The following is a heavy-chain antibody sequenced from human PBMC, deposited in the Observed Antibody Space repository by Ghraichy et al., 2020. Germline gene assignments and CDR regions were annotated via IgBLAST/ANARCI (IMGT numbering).Heavy chain of an antibody. Sequence: SLNISCTVSGGSISSGSYYWSWIRQPAGKGLEWIGRIYTSGSTNYNPSLKSRVTISVDTSKNQFSLKLSSVTAADTAVYYCARYSVAPDAFDIWGQGTMVTVSS. CDR2: IYTSGST. CDR1: GGSISSGSYY. J-gene: IGHJ3*02. D-gene: IGHD6-19*01. CDR3: ARYSVAPDAFDI. V-gene: IGHV4-61*02.